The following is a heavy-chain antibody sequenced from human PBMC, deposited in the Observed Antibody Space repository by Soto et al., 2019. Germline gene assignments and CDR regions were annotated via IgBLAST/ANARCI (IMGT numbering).Heavy chain of an antibody. CDR2: IYSGGST. J-gene: IGHJ4*02. V-gene: IGHV3-66*01. Sequence: GGSLRLSCAVSGFTVSTKDMSWVRQAPGEGLERVSVIYSGGSTYYADSVKGRFTVSRDNSKNTVYFQMNNVRVDDSAVYYCATTRGDWPYHFDYWGPGTLVTVSS. CDR1: GFTVSTKD. CDR3: ATTRGDWPYHFDY. D-gene: IGHD2-21*02.